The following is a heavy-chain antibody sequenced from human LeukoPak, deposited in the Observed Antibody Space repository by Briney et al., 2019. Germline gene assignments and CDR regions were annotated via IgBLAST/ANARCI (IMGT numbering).Heavy chain of an antibody. CDR3: ARDRRSKSSGWRNFDY. D-gene: IGHD6-19*01. V-gene: IGHV4-39*07. J-gene: IGHJ4*02. Sequence: SETLSLTCTVSGGSISSSSYYWGWIRQPPGTGLEWIGSIYYSGSTYYNPSLKSRVTISVDTSKNQFSLKLSSVTAADTAVYYCARDRRSKSSGWRNFDYWGQGTLVTVSS. CDR1: GGSISSSSYY. CDR2: IYYSGST.